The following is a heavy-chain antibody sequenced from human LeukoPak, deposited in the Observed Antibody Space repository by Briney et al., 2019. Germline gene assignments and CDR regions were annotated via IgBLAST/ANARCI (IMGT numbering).Heavy chain of an antibody. CDR1: GFPFSDYY. V-gene: IGHV3-11*05. CDR2: ISSSSSYT. Sequence: GGSLRLSCAASGFPFSDYYMSWIRQAPGKGLEWVSYISSSSSYTNYADSVKGRFTISRENAKNSLFLQMSSLRAEDTAVYYCARGHFGMGVWGQGTTVTVSS. J-gene: IGHJ6*02. CDR3: ARGHFGMGV.